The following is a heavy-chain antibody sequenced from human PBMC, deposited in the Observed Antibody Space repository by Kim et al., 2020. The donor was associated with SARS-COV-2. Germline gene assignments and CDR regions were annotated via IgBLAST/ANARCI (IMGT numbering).Heavy chain of an antibody. D-gene: IGHD3-22*01. V-gene: IGHV3-23*01. Sequence: SVKDRFTISRDNYKNTLYLQMNSLRAEDTAVYYCATPVQYYYDSSGYPLDWGQGTLVTVSS. CDR3: ATPVQYYYDSSGYPLD. J-gene: IGHJ1*01.